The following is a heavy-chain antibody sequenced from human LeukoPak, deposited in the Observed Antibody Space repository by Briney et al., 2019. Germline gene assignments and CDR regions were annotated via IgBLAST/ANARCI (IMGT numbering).Heavy chain of an antibody. CDR1: GFTFSSFA. CDR3: ARRQGSGYYSIDY. CDR2: MSGSGGMT. D-gene: IGHD3-22*01. V-gene: IGHV3-23*01. J-gene: IGHJ4*02. Sequence: GGSLRLSCATSGFTFSSFAMSWVRQAPGEGLEWVSAMSGSGGMTYSADSVKGRFTISRDNAKNTVYLQMNSLRAEDTAVYYCARRQGSGYYSIDYWGQGTLVAVSS.